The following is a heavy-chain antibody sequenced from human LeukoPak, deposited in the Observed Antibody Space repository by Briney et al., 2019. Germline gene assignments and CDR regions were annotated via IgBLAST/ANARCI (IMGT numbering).Heavy chain of an antibody. V-gene: IGHV4-34*01. CDR2: IDHSGST. CDR1: GGSFSGYY. D-gene: IGHD4-23*01. CDR3: ARVGGYYYYYYGMDV. Sequence: SETLSLTCAVYGGSFSGYYWSWIRQPPGKGLEWIGEIDHSGSTNYNPSLKSRVTISVDTSKNQFSLKLSSVTAADTAVYYCARVGGYYYYYYGMDVWGQGTTVTVSS. J-gene: IGHJ6*02.